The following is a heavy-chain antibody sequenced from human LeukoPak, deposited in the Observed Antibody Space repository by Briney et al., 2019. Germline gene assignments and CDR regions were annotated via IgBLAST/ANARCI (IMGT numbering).Heavy chain of an antibody. V-gene: IGHV5-51*04. J-gene: IGHJ4*02. CDR2: IYPGDSDT. CDR3: ARDPSTGWKDFDY. CDR1: GYNFADYW. D-gene: IGHD2-8*02. Sequence: GESLKISCKASGYNFADYWIAWVRQMPGRGLEWVGIIYPGDSDTAYGPSFRGQVTISVDTPISTVYLQFKSLNTSDTAMYYCARDPSTGWKDFDYFGLGTLVTVSS.